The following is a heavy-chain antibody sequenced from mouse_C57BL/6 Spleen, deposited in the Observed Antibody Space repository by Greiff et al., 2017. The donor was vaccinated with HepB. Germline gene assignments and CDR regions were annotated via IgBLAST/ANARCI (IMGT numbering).Heavy chain of an antibody. V-gene: IGHV14-3*01. Sequence: VQLQQSVAELVRPGASVKLSCTASGFNIKNTYMHWVKQRPEQGLEWIGRIDPANGNTKYAPKFQGKATIAADTSSNTTYLQLSSLTSEDTAIYYSAREVCYCGSKDYAMDYWGQGTSVTVSS. CDR2: IDPANGNT. D-gene: IGHD1-1*01. CDR1: GFNIKNTY. J-gene: IGHJ4*01. CDR3: AREVCYCGSKDYAMDY.